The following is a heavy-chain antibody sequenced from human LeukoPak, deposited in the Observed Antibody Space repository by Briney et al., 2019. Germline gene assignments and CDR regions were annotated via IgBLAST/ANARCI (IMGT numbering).Heavy chain of an antibody. CDR1: GGSFSGYY. D-gene: IGHD3-10*01. J-gene: IGHJ6*03. V-gene: IGHV3-23*01. CDR3: ARVLSGRGSLYSYYYYMDV. Sequence: ETLSLTCAVYGGSFSGYYWSWVRQAPGKGLEWVSAISGSGINTYYADSVKGRFTISSDNSKNTLYLQMNSLRTEDTAVYYCARVLSGRGSLYSYYYYMDVWGKGTTVTISS. CDR2: ISGSGINT.